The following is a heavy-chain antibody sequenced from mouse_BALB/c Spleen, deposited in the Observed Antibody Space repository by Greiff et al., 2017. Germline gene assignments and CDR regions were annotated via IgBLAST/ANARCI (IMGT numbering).Heavy chain of an antibody. CDR2: ISCYNGAT. CDR1: GYSFTGYY. J-gene: IGHJ4*01. D-gene: IGHD3-2*01. CDR3: ARDRAAHYYAMDY. V-gene: IGHV1S34*01. Sequence: LVKPGASVKISCKASGYSFTGYYMHWVKQSHGQSLEWIGYISCYNGATSYNQKFKGKATFTVDTSSSTAYMQFNSLTSDDSAVYYCARDRAAHYYAMDYWGQGTSVTVSS.